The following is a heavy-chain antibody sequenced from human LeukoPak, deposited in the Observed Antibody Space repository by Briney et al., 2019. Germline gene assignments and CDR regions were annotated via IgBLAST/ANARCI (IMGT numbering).Heavy chain of an antibody. J-gene: IGHJ6*03. CDR3: ARFPYYYGSGSRVYYYYYMDV. Sequence: ASVKVSCKASGYTFTSYDINWVRQATGQGLEWMGWMNPNSGNTGYAQKFQGRVTITRNTSISTAYMELRSLRSDDTAVYYCARFPYYYGSGSRVYYYYYMDVWGKGTTVTISS. CDR1: GYTFTSYD. D-gene: IGHD3-10*01. V-gene: IGHV1-8*03. CDR2: MNPNSGNT.